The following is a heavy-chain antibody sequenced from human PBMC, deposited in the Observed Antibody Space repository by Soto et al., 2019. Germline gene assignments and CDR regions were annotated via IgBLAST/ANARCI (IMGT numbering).Heavy chain of an antibody. CDR3: ARGDRDIVLMVYGGQLPRWLRWFDP. V-gene: IGHV4-34*01. CDR1: GGSFSGYY. Sequence: SETLSLTCAVYGGSFSGYYWSWIRQPPGKGLEWIGEINHSGSTNYNPSLKSRVTISVDTSKNQFSLKLSSVTAADTAVYYCARGDRDIVLMVYGGQLPRWLRWFDPWGQGTLVTVSS. J-gene: IGHJ5*02. CDR2: INHSGST. D-gene: IGHD2-8*01.